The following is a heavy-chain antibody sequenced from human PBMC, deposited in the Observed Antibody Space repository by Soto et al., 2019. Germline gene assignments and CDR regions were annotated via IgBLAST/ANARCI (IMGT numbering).Heavy chain of an antibody. CDR3: ASPCTPYRVRGVSVDG. J-gene: IGHJ4*02. CDR2: ISYDGSNK. D-gene: IGHD3-10*01. V-gene: IGHV3-30-3*01. Sequence: QVQLVESGGGVVQPGRSLRLSCAASGFTFSSYAMHWVRQAPGKGLEWVAVISYDGSNKYYADSVKGRFTISRDNSKNRLFLHMNSLRDEDTAVYYCASPCTPYRVRGVSVDGWGQGTLVTVSS. CDR1: GFTFSSYA.